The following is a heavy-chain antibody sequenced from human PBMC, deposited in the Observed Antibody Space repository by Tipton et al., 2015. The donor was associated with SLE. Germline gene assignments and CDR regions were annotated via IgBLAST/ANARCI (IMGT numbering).Heavy chain of an antibody. CDR3: ARGQGYDILTGRPLYYYGMDV. CDR2: IYHRGST. J-gene: IGHJ6*02. V-gene: IGHV4-59*12. D-gene: IGHD3-9*01. CDR1: GDSITSYY. Sequence: TLSLTCNVSGDSITSYYWSWLRQPPGKGLEWIGFIYHRGSTHYNPSLQSRVTMSVDTSKNQFSLKLSSVTAADTAVYYCARGQGYDILTGRPLYYYGMDVWGQGTTVTVSS.